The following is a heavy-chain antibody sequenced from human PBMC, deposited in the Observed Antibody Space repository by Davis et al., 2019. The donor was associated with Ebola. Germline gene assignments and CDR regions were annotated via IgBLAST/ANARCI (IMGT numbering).Heavy chain of an antibody. CDR2: ISSYSDYI. CDR1: GFPFTTYT. CDR3: AREYYYEELDY. J-gene: IGHJ4*02. D-gene: IGHD3-22*01. Sequence: GESLKISCAASGFPFTTYTLNWVRQAPGKGLECVSSISSYSDYIYYADSVKGRFTISRDNAKNTLHLQMSALRAEDTAIYYCAREYYYEELDYWGQGILVTVSS. V-gene: IGHV3-21*01.